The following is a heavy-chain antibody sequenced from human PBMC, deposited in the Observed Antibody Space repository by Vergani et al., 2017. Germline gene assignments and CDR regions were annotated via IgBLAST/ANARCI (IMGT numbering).Heavy chain of an antibody. CDR1: GFTFSSYS. D-gene: IGHD2-2*01. Sequence: EVQLVESGGGLVKPGGSLRLSCAASGFTFSSYSMNWVRQAPGKGLEWVSSISSSSSYIYYAHSVKGRFTISRDNAKNSLYLQMNSLRAEDTAVYYCASGVGPAAIGWFDPWGQGTLVTVSA. V-gene: IGHV3-21*01. CDR2: ISSSSSYI. J-gene: IGHJ5*02. CDR3: ASGVGPAAIGWFDP.